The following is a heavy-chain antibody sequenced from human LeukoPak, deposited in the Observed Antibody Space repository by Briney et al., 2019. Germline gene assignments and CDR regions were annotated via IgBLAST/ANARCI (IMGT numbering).Heavy chain of an antibody. CDR3: ARDRGYSSSWSFGKHYYMDV. CDR2: IWYDGSHK. Sequence: PGGSLRLSCAASGFTFSSYGMYWVRQAPGKGLDWVAVIWYDGSHKSYANSVKGRFTISRDNPKNILYLQMNSLRAGDTAVYYCARDRGYSSSWSFGKHYYMDVWGKGTTVTVSS. D-gene: IGHD6-13*01. J-gene: IGHJ6*03. CDR1: GFTFSSYG. V-gene: IGHV3-33*07.